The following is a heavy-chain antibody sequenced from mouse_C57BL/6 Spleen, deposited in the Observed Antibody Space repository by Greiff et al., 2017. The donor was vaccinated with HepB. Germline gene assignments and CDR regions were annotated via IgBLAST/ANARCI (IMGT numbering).Heavy chain of an antibody. CDR3: AREMGITTVPLY. J-gene: IGHJ2*01. Sequence: QVQLQQSGAELVKPGASGKISCKAPGYPFRSTWMNWVKQRLGKGLEWIGQIYPGDGDTNYNGKFKGKATLTADKSSSTAYMQLSSLTSEDSAVYFCAREMGITTVPLYWGQGTTLTVSS. CDR1: GYPFRSTW. CDR2: IYPGDGDT. V-gene: IGHV1-80*01. D-gene: IGHD1-1*01.